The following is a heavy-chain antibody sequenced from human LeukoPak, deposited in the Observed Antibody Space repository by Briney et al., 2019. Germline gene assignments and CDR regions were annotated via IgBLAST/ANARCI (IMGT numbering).Heavy chain of an antibody. Sequence: GGTLRLSCAASGFTFSSYGMSWVRQAPGKGLEWVSGISWNSGSIGYADSVKGRFTISRDNAKNSLYLQMNSLRAEDTALYYCAKAYSSSWYREVDWFDPWGQGTLVTVSS. CDR3: AKAYSSSWYREVDWFDP. CDR1: GFTFSSYG. J-gene: IGHJ5*02. CDR2: ISWNSGSI. V-gene: IGHV3-9*01. D-gene: IGHD6-13*01.